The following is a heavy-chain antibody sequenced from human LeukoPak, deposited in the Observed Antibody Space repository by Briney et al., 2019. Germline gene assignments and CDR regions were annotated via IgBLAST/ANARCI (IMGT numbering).Heavy chain of an antibody. CDR3: AKDYGDYPYYYGMDV. D-gene: IGHD4-17*01. J-gene: IGHJ6*02. CDR2: ISGSGGST. Sequence: SGGSLRLSCAASGFTFSSYAMSWVRQAPGKGLEWVSTISGSGGSTYYADSVKGRFTISRDNSKNTLYLQMNSLRAEDTAIYYCAKDYGDYPYYYGMDVWGQGTTVTVSS. V-gene: IGHV3-23*01. CDR1: GFTFSSYA.